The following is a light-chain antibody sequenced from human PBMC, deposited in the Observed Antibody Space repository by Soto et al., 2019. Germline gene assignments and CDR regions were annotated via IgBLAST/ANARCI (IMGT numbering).Light chain of an antibody. Sequence: EIVLTQSPATLSLSPGERATLSCRASQSVSTYLAWYQQKPGQAPRLLIYDASKRATGIPVRFSGSGSGADFPSPHDPLEPEKFGVYYCQQRSNWPPTWTFGQGTKVDIK. CDR3: QQRSNWPPTWT. V-gene: IGKV3-11*01. J-gene: IGKJ1*01. CDR1: QSVSTY. CDR2: DAS.